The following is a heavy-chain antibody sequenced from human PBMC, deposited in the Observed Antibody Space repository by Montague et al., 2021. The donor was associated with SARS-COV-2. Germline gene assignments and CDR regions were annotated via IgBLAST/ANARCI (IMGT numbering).Heavy chain of an antibody. Sequence: CAISGDSVSSNGVAWGWIRQSPSRGLEWLGRTYYRSKWYSDYAPXVRGRLTVNPDASKNEFSLELNYVTPEDTAVYYCVRYSGWFYFDFWGQGTLVTVSS. CDR1: GDSVSSNGVA. V-gene: IGHV6-1*01. J-gene: IGHJ4*02. D-gene: IGHD6-19*01. CDR3: VRYSGWFYFDF. CDR2: TYYRSKWYS.